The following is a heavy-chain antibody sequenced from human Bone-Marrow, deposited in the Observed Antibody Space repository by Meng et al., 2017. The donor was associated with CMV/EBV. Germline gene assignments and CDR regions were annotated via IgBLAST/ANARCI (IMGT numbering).Heavy chain of an antibody. CDR2: ISGSGGST. J-gene: IGHJ4*02. Sequence: GESLKISCAASGFTFSSYAMSWVRQAPGKGLEWVSAISGSGGSTYYADSVKGRFTISRDNSKNTLYLQMNSLRAEDTAVYYCAREQDSNGGFDYWGQGTLVTVSS. D-gene: IGHD4-11*01. CDR1: GFTFSSYA. CDR3: AREQDSNGGFDY. V-gene: IGHV3-23*01.